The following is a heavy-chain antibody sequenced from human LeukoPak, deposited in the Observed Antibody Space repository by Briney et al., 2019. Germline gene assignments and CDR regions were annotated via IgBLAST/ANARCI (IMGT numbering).Heavy chain of an antibody. CDR2: ISWNSGSI. CDR1: GFTFDDYA. CDR3: AKDGSSSWKFGDVFDY. J-gene: IGHJ4*02. V-gene: IGHV3-9*01. D-gene: IGHD6-13*01. Sequence: GGSLRLSCAASGFTFDDYAVHWVRQAPGKGLEWVSGISWNSGSIGYADSVKGRFTISRDNAKNSLYLQMNSLRAEDTALYYRAKDGSSSWKFGDVFDYWGQGTLVTVSS.